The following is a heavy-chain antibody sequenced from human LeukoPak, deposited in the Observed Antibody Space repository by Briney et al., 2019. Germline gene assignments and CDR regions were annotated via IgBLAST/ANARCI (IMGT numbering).Heavy chain of an antibody. V-gene: IGHV4-34*01. D-gene: IGHD1-26*01. CDR3: ARGSVWYSGSYYALWVRAFDI. CDR1: GGSFSGYY. CDR2: INHSGST. J-gene: IGHJ3*02. Sequence: PSETLSLTCAVYGGSFSGYYWSWIRQPPGKGLEWIGEINHSGSTNYNPSLKSRVTISVDTSKNQFSLKLSSVTAADTAVYYCARGSVWYSGSYYALWVRAFDIWGQGTMVTVPS.